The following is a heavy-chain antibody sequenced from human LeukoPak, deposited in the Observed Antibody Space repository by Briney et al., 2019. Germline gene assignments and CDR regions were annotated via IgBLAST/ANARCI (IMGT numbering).Heavy chain of an antibody. Sequence: SQTLSLTCAISGDSVSSNSAAWHWIRQSPSRGLEWLGRTYYRLKWYNDYAISVQSRIHIHQDTSTTQFSLQLNSVTPEDTAVYYCASASSAMFDYWGQGTLVTVSS. J-gene: IGHJ4*02. D-gene: IGHD2-2*01. V-gene: IGHV6-1*01. CDR3: ASASSAMFDY. CDR2: TYYRLKWYN. CDR1: GDSVSSNSAA.